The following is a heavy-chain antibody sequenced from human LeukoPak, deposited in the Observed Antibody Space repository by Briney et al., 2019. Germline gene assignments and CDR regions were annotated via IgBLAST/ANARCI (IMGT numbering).Heavy chain of an antibody. CDR2: ISYDGSNK. J-gene: IGHJ4*02. D-gene: IGHD6-19*01. CDR3: ARDLEVAVAAPGIGFDY. CDR1: GFTFSSYA. Sequence: GGSLRLSCAASGFTFSSYAMRWVRQAPGKGLEWVAVISYDGSNKYYADSVKGRFTISRDNSKNTLYLQMNSLRAEDTAVYYCARDLEVAVAAPGIGFDYWGQGTLVTVSS. V-gene: IGHV3-30-3*01.